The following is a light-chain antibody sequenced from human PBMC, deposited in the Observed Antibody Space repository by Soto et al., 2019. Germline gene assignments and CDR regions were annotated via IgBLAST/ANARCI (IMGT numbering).Light chain of an antibody. J-gene: IGKJ3*01. CDR2: AAS. V-gene: IGKV1-12*01. Sequence: DIQMTQSPSSVSASVGDRLTITCRASQGISNWLAWYQQKPGKAPKLLIYAASSLRSGVPSRFSGSGSGTDFTLTINSLQPEDFATYYCQHLNNYPRTFGPGTKVDIK. CDR3: QHLNNYPRT. CDR1: QGISNW.